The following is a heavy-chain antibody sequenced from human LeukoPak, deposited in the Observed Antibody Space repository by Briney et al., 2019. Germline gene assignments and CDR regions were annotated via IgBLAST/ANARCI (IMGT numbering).Heavy chain of an antibody. V-gene: IGHV3-11*01. Sequence: GGSLRFSGAASGFIFSDYPMSWIRQAPGKGLEWLSYTRVSDNNLYYADSVKGRFTISRENAQTSLYLQMNSLRAEDTAVYYCARRIMGNTGHAFDFWGQGTMVTVSS. D-gene: IGHD2-8*01. CDR3: ARRIMGNTGHAFDF. CDR1: GFIFSDYP. J-gene: IGHJ3*01. CDR2: TRVSDNNL.